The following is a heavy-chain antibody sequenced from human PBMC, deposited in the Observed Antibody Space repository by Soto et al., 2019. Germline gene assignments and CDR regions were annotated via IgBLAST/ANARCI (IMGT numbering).Heavy chain of an antibody. V-gene: IGHV4-59*08. J-gene: IGHJ4*02. CDR2: IYYSGST. CDR1: GGSISSYY. Sequence: QVQLQESGPGLVKPSETLSLTCTGSGGSISSYYWSWIRQPPGKGLEWIRYIYYSGSTNYNPSLKRRVTISVDTSKNQFPLKLSSVTAADTAVYYCARLGVGSGYEKDDYWGQGTLVTVSS. CDR3: ARLGVGSGYEKDDY. D-gene: IGHD5-12*01.